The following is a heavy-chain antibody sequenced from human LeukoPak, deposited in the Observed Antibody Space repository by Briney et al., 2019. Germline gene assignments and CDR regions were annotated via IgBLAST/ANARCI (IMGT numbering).Heavy chain of an antibody. CDR3: ATSTIFGVVIDYYYYMDV. V-gene: IGHV4-59*08. CDR1: GGSISSYY. J-gene: IGHJ6*03. CDR2: IYYSGST. D-gene: IGHD3-3*01. Sequence: SETLSLTCTVSGGSISSYYWSWIRQPPGKGLEWRGYIYYSGSTNYNPSLKSRVTISVDTSKNQFSLKLSSVTAADTAVYYCATSTIFGVVIDYYYYMDVWGKGTTVTVSS.